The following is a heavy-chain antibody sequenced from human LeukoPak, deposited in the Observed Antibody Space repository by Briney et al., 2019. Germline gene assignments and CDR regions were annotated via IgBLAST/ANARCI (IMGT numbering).Heavy chain of an antibody. V-gene: IGHV3-23*01. D-gene: IGHD6-13*01. CDR3: AKRSGSSWYGDFDY. Sequence: GGSLRLSRAAMGLTRSGYDSSWGRQAPGKGLEWVSAISNSGGSTYYADSVKGRFTISRDNSKNALYLQMNSLRAEDTAVYYCAKRSGSSWYGDFDYWGPGTLVTVSS. CDR2: ISNSGGST. CDR1: GLTRSGYD. J-gene: IGHJ4*02.